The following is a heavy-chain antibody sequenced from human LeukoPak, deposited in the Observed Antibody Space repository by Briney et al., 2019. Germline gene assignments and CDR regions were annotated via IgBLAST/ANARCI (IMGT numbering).Heavy chain of an antibody. Sequence: SETLSLTCSVSGGSISSSDWWSWVRQPPGKGLEWIGEINHSGSTNYNPSLKSRVTISVDTSKNQFSLKLSSVTAADTAVYYCARGPYVWGSYRYPYYFDYWGQGTLVTVSS. CDR1: GGSISSSDW. CDR2: INHSGST. CDR3: ARGPYVWGSYRYPYYFDY. J-gene: IGHJ4*02. V-gene: IGHV4-4*02. D-gene: IGHD3-16*02.